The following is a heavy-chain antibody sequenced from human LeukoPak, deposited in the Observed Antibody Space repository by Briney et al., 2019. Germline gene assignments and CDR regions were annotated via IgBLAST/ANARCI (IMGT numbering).Heavy chain of an antibody. D-gene: IGHD4-17*01. CDR1: GFTFDDYA. V-gene: IGHV3-9*01. J-gene: IGHJ1*01. Sequence: HSGGSLRLSCAASGFTFDDYAMHWVRQAPGKGLEWVSGISWNSGSIGYADSVKGRFTISRDNAKSSLYLQMNSLRPEDTALYYCAKDSGYGDGNAEYFQHWGQGTLVTVSS. CDR2: ISWNSGSI. CDR3: AKDSGYGDGNAEYFQH.